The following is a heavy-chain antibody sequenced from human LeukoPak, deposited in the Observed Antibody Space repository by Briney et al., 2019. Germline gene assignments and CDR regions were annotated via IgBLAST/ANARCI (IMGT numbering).Heavy chain of an antibody. Sequence: GGSLRLSCAVSGFTFDSYWMGWVRQTPEKGLEWVASIKQDESEKYYLDSVKGRFTISRDNAKNSVFLQMNSLRVEDTALYYCARGSSLAYFAFIDYWGQGTLVTVSS. CDR3: ARGSSLAYFAFIDY. CDR1: GFTFDSYW. CDR2: IKQDESEK. V-gene: IGHV3-7*01. J-gene: IGHJ4*02. D-gene: IGHD2-8*01.